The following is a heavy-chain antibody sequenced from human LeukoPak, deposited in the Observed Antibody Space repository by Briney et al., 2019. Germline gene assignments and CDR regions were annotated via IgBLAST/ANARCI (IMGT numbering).Heavy chain of an antibody. V-gene: IGHV3-23*01. Sequence: PGGSLRLSCAASGFTFSSYGMSWVRQAPGKGLEWVSAISGSGGSTYYADSVKGRFTISRDNSKKTLYMQMNSLRAEDTAVYYCAKDRHAPGRYCSSTTCFPFDPWGQGTLVTVSS. CDR1: GFTFSSYG. D-gene: IGHD2-2*01. J-gene: IGHJ5*02. CDR2: ISGSGGST. CDR3: AKDRHAPGRYCSSTTCFPFDP.